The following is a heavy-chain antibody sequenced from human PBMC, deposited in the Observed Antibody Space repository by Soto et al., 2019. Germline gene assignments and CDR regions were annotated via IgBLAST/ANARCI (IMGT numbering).Heavy chain of an antibody. CDR3: ARSFTLGDCYNPLWYFDH. J-gene: IGHJ2*01. Sequence: QVQLVQSGAEVKKPGSSVKVSCKASGGTFSSYAISWVRQAPGQGLAWMGGIIPIFGTANYAQKFQGRVTIASDEFTSPGCMGVSGLRSDDTAVYYCARSFTLGDCYNPLWYFDHWGRGTLVTLSS. CDR1: GGTFSSYA. CDR2: IIPIFGTA. V-gene: IGHV1-69*01. D-gene: IGHD2-21*01.